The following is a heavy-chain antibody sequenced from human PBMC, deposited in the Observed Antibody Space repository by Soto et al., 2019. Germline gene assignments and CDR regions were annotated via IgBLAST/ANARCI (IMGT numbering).Heavy chain of an antibody. D-gene: IGHD2-15*01. V-gene: IGHV3-30-3*01. J-gene: IGHJ6*02. CDR3: ARDTADIVVVVAATLYYYGMDV. CDR2: ISYDGSNK. Sequence: QVQLVESGGGVVQPGRSLRLSCAASGLTFSSYAMHWVRQAPGKGLEWVAVISYDGSNKYYADSVKGRFTISRDNSKNTLYLQMNSLRAEDTAVYYCARDTADIVVVVAATLYYYGMDVWGQGTTVTVSS. CDR1: GLTFSSYA.